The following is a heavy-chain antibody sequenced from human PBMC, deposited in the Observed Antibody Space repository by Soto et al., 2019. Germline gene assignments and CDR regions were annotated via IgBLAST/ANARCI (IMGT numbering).Heavy chain of an antibody. J-gene: IGHJ6*02. V-gene: IGHV3-23*01. CDR1: GFTFSSYA. Sequence: GESLKISCAASGFTFSSYAMSWVRQAPGKGLEWVSAISGSGGSTYYADSVKGRFTISRDNSKNTLYLQMNSLRAEDTAVYYCAKDYYYDSSGYYPRGGMDVWGQGTTVTVSS. CDR2: ISGSGGST. D-gene: IGHD3-22*01. CDR3: AKDYYYDSSGYYPRGGMDV.